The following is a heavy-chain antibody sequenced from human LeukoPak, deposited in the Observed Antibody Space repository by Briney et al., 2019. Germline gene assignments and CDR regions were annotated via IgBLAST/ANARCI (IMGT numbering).Heavy chain of an antibody. Sequence: SETLSLTCTVSGGSISSYYWSWIRQPPGKGLEWIGYIYYSGSTNYNPSLKSRVTISVDTPKNQFSLKLSSVTAADTAVYYCARDSTGYYYDSSGFFDYWGQGTLVTVSS. CDR3: ARDSTGYYYDSSGFFDY. J-gene: IGHJ4*02. V-gene: IGHV4-59*01. D-gene: IGHD3-22*01. CDR1: GGSISSYY. CDR2: IYYSGST.